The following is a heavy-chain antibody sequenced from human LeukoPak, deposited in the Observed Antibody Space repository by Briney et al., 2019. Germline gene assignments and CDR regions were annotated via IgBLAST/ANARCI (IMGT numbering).Heavy chain of an antibody. CDR3: ARDRPSTIFGVADYYYLDV. V-gene: IGHV3-74*01. Sequence: GGSLRLSCAASGFTFSKYWMLWVRQAPGKGLESVSRINTDGTVTTYAGSVKGRFTVSRDNADNTMFLQMNSVRDEDTAVYSCARDRPSTIFGVADYYYLDVWGKGTTVTVSS. J-gene: IGHJ6*03. CDR2: INTDGTVT. CDR1: GFTFSKYW. D-gene: IGHD3-3*01.